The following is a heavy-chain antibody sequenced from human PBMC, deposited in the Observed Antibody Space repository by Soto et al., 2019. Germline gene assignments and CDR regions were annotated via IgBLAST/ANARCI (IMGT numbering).Heavy chain of an antibody. Sequence: EVQLVESGGGLVKPGGSLRLSCAASGFTFSKAWMGWVRQAPGKGLEWVGHIKSKIDGGATDYAAPVKGRFSISRDDSKNTLYLQMNNLEIEDTALYYCTTERRYYYDSGGYWGQGTLVTVSS. CDR3: TTERRYYYDSGGY. J-gene: IGHJ4*02. V-gene: IGHV3-15*05. CDR1: GFTFSKAW. D-gene: IGHD3-22*01. CDR2: IKSKIDGGAT.